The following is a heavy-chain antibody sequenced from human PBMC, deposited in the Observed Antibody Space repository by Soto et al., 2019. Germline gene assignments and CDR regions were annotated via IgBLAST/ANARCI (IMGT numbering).Heavy chain of an antibody. Sequence: SETLSLTCAVYGGSFSGYCWSWIRQPPGKGLEWIGEINHSGRTNYNPSLKSRVTISVDTSKSQFSLKLSSVTAADTAVYYCARGRKYYDFWSGYSHPRYYFNYWGQGTLVTASS. CDR1: GGSFSGYC. D-gene: IGHD3-3*01. V-gene: IGHV4-34*01. J-gene: IGHJ4*02. CDR2: INHSGRT. CDR3: ARGRKYYDFWSGYSHPRYYFNY.